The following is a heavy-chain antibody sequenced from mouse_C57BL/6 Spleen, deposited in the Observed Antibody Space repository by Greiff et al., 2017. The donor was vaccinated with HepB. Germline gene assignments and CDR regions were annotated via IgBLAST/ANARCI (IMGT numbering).Heavy chain of an antibody. Sequence: VKLQESGAELVKPGASVKISCKASGYAFSSYWMNWVKQRPGKGLEWIGQIYPGDGDTNYNGKFKGKATLTADKSSSTAYMQLSSLTSEDSAVYFCARSRYYGSSSAMDYWGQGTSVTVSS. CDR2: IYPGDGDT. CDR1: GYAFSSYW. D-gene: IGHD1-1*01. CDR3: ARSRYYGSSSAMDY. V-gene: IGHV1-80*01. J-gene: IGHJ4*01.